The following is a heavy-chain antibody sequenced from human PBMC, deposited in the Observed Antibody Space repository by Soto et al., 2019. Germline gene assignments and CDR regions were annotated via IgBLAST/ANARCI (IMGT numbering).Heavy chain of an antibody. D-gene: IGHD3-22*01. CDR2: IIPIFGTA. CDR1: GGTFSSYA. Sequence: QVQLVQSGAEVKKPGSSVKVSCKASGGTFSSYAISWVRQAPGQGLEWMGGIIPIFGTANYAQKFQGRVTITADKSTSTAYMELSSPRSEDTAVYYCARGRYYYDSSGYPSLGSFDYWGQGTLVTVSS. J-gene: IGHJ4*02. V-gene: IGHV1-69*06. CDR3: ARGRYYYDSSGYPSLGSFDY.